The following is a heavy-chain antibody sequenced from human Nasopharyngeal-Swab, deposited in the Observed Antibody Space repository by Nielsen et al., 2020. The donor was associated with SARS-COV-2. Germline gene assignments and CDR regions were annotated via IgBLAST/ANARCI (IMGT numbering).Heavy chain of an antibody. CDR1: GFTFSSYG. D-gene: IGHD5-18*01. CDR3: AKGSLGYSYVIDY. J-gene: IGHJ4*02. V-gene: IGHV3-30*18. Sequence: GGSLRLSCAASGFTFSSYGMHWVRQAPGKGLEWVAVISYDGSNKYYADSVKGRFTISRDNSKNTLYLQMNSLRAEDTAVYYCAKGSLGYSYVIDYWGQGTLVTVSS. CDR2: ISYDGSNK.